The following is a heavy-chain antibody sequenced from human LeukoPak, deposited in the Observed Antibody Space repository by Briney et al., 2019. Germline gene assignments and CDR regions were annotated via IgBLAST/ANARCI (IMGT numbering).Heavy chain of an antibody. V-gene: IGHV2-5*02. CDR1: GFSLTNSGVG. CDR2: IFWDGDK. Sequence: SGPTLVKPTQTLTLTCTFSGFSLTNSGVGVGRIRQPPGKALEWLAFIFWDGDKRYNPSLKTRVTIPTDTSHNEVVLRVTNVDPADTGTYYCAHLTTIFGVVSFFDYWGQGSLVSVSS. CDR3: AHLTTIFGVVSFFDY. D-gene: IGHD3-3*01. J-gene: IGHJ4*01.